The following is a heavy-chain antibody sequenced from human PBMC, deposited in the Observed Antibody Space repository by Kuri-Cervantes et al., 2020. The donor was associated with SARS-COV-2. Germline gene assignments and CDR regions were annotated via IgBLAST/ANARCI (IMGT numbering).Heavy chain of an antibody. Sequence: GESLKISCTVSGGSISGSSYYWGWIRQPPGKGLEWVSVIYSGGSTYYADSVKGRFTISRDNSKNTLYLQMNSLRAEDTAVYYCARDLAAVAGGGWFDPWGQGTLVTVSS. V-gene: IGHV3-53*05. CDR2: IYSGGST. D-gene: IGHD6-19*01. CDR1: GGSISGSSYY. CDR3: ARDLAAVAGGGWFDP. J-gene: IGHJ5*02.